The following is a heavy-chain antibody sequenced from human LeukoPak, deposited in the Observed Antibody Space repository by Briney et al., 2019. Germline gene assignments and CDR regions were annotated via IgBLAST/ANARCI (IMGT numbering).Heavy chain of an antibody. D-gene: IGHD3-10*01. CDR2: IYHSGST. V-gene: IGHV4-30-2*01. J-gene: IGHJ6*04. CDR3: ARIMVRGNYYYGMDV. Sequence: SETLSLTCAVSGGSISSGGYSWSWIRQPPGKGLEWIGYIYHSGSTYYNPSLKSRVTISVDRSKNQFSLKLSSVTAADTAVYYCARIMVRGNYYYGMDVWGKGTTVTVSS. CDR1: GGSISSGGYS.